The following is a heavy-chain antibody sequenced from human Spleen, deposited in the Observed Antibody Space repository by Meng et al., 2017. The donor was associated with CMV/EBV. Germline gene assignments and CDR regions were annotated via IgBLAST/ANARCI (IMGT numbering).Heavy chain of an antibody. J-gene: IGHJ4*02. CDR2: ISAYNGNT. V-gene: IGHV1-18*01. D-gene: IGHD3-22*01. CDR1: XXXXXXYG. CDR3: ARHYGNRTFLNYYDSSGYGADLYY. Sequence: QVQVVQSGAEVKKPXASXKVSXXASXXXXXXYGITWVRQAPGQELEWMGWISAYNGNTNYAQKAQGRVTMTTDTSTTTAYMDLRSLRSDDTAVYHCARHYGNRTFLNYYDSSGYGADLYYWGQGTLVTVSS.